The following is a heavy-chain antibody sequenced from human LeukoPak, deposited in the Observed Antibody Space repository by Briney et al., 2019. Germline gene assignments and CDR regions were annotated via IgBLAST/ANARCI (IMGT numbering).Heavy chain of an antibody. D-gene: IGHD1-14*01. Sequence: GGSLRLSCAASGFTFSSYWMSWVRQAPGKGLEWVANIKQDGSEKYYVDSVKGRFTVSRDNAKKSLYLQMNSLRVEDTAVYYCVINADGIFDYWGQGTLVTVSS. CDR1: GFTFSSYW. CDR3: VINADGIFDY. V-gene: IGHV3-7*01. CDR2: IKQDGSEK. J-gene: IGHJ4*02.